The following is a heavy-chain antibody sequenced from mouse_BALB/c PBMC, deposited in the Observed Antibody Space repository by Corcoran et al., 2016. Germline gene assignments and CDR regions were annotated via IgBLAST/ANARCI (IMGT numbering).Heavy chain of an antibody. CDR1: GFNIKDTY. J-gene: IGHJ1*01. D-gene: IGHD4-1*01. CDR3: ASWDWYFDV. Sequence: EVQLQQSGAELVKPGASVKLSCTASGFNIKDTYMHWVKQRPEQGLEWIGRIDPANGNTKYDPNFQGKATITADTSSNTAYLQLSSLTSEDTAVYYCASWDWYFDVWGAGTAVTVSS. V-gene: IGHV14-3*02. CDR2: IDPANGNT.